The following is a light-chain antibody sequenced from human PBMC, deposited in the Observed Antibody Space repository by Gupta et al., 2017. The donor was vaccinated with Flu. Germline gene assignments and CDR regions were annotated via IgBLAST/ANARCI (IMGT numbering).Light chain of an antibody. CDR1: TLGDKY. CDR2: QDS. J-gene: IGLJ2*01. V-gene: IGLV3-1*01. CDR3: QAWDSSTHVV. Sequence: SYELTTPPSVAVSPGQPASITCSGDTLGDKYACWYQQKPGQSPVLVIYQDSKRPSGIPERFSGSNSGNTATLTISGTQAMDEADYYCQAWDSSTHVVFGGGTKLTVL.